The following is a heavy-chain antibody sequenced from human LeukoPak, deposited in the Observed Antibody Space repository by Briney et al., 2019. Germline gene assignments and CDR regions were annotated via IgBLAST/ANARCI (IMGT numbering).Heavy chain of an antibody. V-gene: IGHV4-39*01. CDR3: ARGDRGDYFDY. J-gene: IGHJ4*02. Sequence: SETLSLTCTVSGGSISSSSYYWGWVRQPPGKGLEWIGSISYSGSTYYNPSLKSRVTISVDTSKNQFSLKLSSVTAADTAVYYCARGDRGDYFDYWGQGTLVTVSS. D-gene: IGHD3-10*01. CDR2: ISYSGST. CDR1: GGSISSSSYY.